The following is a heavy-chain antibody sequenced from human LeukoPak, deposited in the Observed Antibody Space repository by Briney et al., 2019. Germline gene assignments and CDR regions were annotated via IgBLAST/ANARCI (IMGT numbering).Heavy chain of an antibody. CDR1: GYTFTSYG. J-gene: IGHJ5*02. CDR2: ISAYNGNT. CDR3: ARFIAARPDNWFDP. Sequence: ASVKVSCKASGYTFTSYGISWVRQAPGQGLEWMGWISAYNGNTNYAQKLQGRVTMTTDTSTSIAYMELRSLRSDDTAVYYCARFIAARPDNWFDPWGQGTLVTVSS. D-gene: IGHD6-6*01. V-gene: IGHV1-18*01.